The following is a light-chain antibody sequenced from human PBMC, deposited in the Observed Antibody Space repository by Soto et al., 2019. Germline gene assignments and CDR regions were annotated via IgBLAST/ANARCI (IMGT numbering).Light chain of an antibody. CDR2: DAS. J-gene: IGKJ4*01. CDR1: QKISSY. Sequence: EIVLTQSPGTLSLSPGVRATLSCRASQKISSYLAWYQQKPGQAPRLLIYDASNRATGIPARFSGSGSGTDFTLTISSLEPEDFAVYYCQQRSNWPPLTFGGGTKVEIK. CDR3: QQRSNWPPLT. V-gene: IGKV3-11*01.